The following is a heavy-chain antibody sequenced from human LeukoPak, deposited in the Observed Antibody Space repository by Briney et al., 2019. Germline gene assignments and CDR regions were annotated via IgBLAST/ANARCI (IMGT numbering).Heavy chain of an antibody. D-gene: IGHD6-13*01. V-gene: IGHV3-74*01. Sequence: PGGSLRLTCAASGFTFRSYWMHWVRQAPGKGLMWVSRIETDGSRTNYADSVKGRFTISRDNARNTVYLQMNSLRADDTAVYYCARDPSSWNGFFVSWGQGTLVTVSS. CDR3: ARDPSSWNGFFVS. CDR1: GFTFRSYW. CDR2: IETDGSRT. J-gene: IGHJ4*02.